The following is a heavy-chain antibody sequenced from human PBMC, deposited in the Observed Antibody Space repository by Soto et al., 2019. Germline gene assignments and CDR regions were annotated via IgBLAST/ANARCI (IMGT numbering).Heavy chain of an antibody. CDR1: GYTFSSYT. D-gene: IGHD5-18*01. V-gene: IGHV1-69*02. CDR3: ARGDTAMARFDY. J-gene: IGHJ4*02. Sequence: GASVKVSCKASGYTFSSYTISWVRQAPGQGLEWMGRIIPILGIANYAQKFQGRVTITADKSTSTAYMELSSLRSEDTVVYYCARGDTAMARFDYWGQGTLVTVSS. CDR2: IIPILGIA.